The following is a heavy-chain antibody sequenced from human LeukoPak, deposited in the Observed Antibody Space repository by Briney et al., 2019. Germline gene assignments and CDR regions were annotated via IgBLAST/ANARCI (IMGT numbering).Heavy chain of an antibody. CDR1: GGSFSGYY. J-gene: IGHJ4*02. V-gene: IGHV4-59*01. Sequence: ETLSLTCAVYGGSFSGYYWSWIRQPPGKGLEWIGYIYYSGSTNYNPSLKSRVAISVDTSKNQFSLKLSSVTAADTAVYYCARVSITIFGVAFDYWGQGTLVTVSS. D-gene: IGHD3-3*01. CDR3: ARVSITIFGVAFDY. CDR2: IYYSGST.